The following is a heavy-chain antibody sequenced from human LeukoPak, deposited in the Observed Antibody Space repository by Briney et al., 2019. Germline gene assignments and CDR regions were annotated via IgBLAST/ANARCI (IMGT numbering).Heavy chain of an antibody. V-gene: IGHV3-23*01. Sequence: HPGGSLRLSCAASGFTFSTYAMSWVRQAPGKGLEWVSAISGSGGSTYYADSVKGRFTISRDNSKNSLYLQMNSLRAEDTALYYCAKATSSGFADYWGQGTLVTVSS. CDR3: AKATSSGFADY. J-gene: IGHJ4*02. CDR2: ISGSGGST. CDR1: GFTFSTYA. D-gene: IGHD6-19*01.